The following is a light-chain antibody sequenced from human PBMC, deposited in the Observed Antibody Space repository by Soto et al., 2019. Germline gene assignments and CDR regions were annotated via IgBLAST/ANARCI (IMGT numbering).Light chain of an antibody. V-gene: IGLV1-44*01. Sequence: QSALTQPPSASGTPGQRVTISCSGSSSNIGSNTVNWYQQLPGTAPKLLIYSNNQRPSGVPDRLSGSKSGTSASLAISGLQSEDEADYYCAAWDDSLNGYVFGTGTKATVL. CDR1: SSNIGSNT. J-gene: IGLJ1*01. CDR2: SNN. CDR3: AAWDDSLNGYV.